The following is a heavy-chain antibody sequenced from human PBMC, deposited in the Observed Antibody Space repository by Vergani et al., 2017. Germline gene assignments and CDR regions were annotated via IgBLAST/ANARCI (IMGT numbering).Heavy chain of an antibody. Sequence: VQLVESGGGLVQPGGSLRLSCAASGFTFSSYSMNWVRQAPGKGLEWVAVISYDGSNKYYADSVKGRFTISRDNSKNTLYLQMNSLRAEDTAVYYCARTARRGPLAIWGQGTMVTVSS. D-gene: IGHD3-3*02. CDR1: GFTFSSYS. V-gene: IGHV3-30*03. CDR3: ARTARRGPLAI. J-gene: IGHJ3*02. CDR2: ISYDGSNK.